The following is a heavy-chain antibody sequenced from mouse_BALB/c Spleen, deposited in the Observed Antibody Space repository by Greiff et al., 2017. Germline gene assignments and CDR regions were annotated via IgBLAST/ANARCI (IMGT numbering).Heavy chain of an antibody. CDR3: ARRGGNYFDY. J-gene: IGHJ2*01. CDR1: GYSITSDYA. Sequence: EVKLVESGPGLVKPSQSLSLTCTVTGYSITSDYAWNWIRQFPGNKLEWMGYISYSGSTSYNPSLKSRISITRDTSKNQFFLQLNSVTTEDTATYYCARRGGNYFDYWGQGTTLTVSS. D-gene: IGHD1-1*02. V-gene: IGHV3-2*02. CDR2: ISYSGST.